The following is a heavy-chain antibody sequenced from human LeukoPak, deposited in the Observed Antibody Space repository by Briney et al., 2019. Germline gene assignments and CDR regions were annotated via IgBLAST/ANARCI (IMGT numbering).Heavy chain of an antibody. D-gene: IGHD6-13*01. Sequence: SETLSLTCVVSGGSLISTDHHWGWIRQTPGKGLEWIGSIYYSGSTYYNPSLKSRVTISVDTSKNQFSLKLSSVTAADTAVYYCARVDSSSWYFDYWGQGTLVTVSS. J-gene: IGHJ4*02. CDR3: ARVDSSSWYFDY. CDR1: GGSLISTDHH. V-gene: IGHV4-39*07. CDR2: IYYSGST.